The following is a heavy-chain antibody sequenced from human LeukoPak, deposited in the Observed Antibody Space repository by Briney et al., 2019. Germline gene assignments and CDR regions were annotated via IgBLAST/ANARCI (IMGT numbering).Heavy chain of an antibody. CDR1: GFTLSSQA. J-gene: IGHJ4*02. CDR2: LSGSGYNT. V-gene: IGHV3-23*01. CDR3: AKDPYGTRYFDY. Sequence: GGSLRLSCAAPGFTLSSQALSWVRQAPGKGLEWVSSLSGSGYNTYYADSVKGRFTISRDNSKNTVYLQMNSLRAEDTAVYYCAKDPYGTRYFDYWGQGTLVTVSS. D-gene: IGHD2-2*01.